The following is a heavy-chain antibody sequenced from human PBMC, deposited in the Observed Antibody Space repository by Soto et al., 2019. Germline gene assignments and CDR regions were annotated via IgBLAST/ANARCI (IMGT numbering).Heavy chain of an antibody. V-gene: IGHV2-26*01. CDR1: GFSLSKARMG. Sequence: GSGPTLVNPTETLTLTCTVSGFSLSKARMGVSWIRQPPGKALERLAHIFWNDERSYNTSLKSRLTISRDTSKSQVVLTMTNVDPVDTCTYFCARALREGLPIYYFDSWGQGTLVTVSS. J-gene: IGHJ4*02. CDR3: ARALREGLPIYYFDS. D-gene: IGHD1-26*01. CDR2: IFWNDER.